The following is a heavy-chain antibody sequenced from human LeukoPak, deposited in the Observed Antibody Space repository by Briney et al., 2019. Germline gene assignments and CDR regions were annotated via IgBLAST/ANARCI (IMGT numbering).Heavy chain of an antibody. Sequence: GRSLRLSCAASGFTFSSYAMHWVRQAPGKGLEWVAVISYDGSNKYYTDSVKGRFTISRDNSKNTLYLQMNSLRAEDTAVYYCARDMRFGELLPTSILDYWGQGTLVTVSS. D-gene: IGHD3-10*01. CDR2: ISYDGSNK. CDR3: ARDMRFGELLPTSILDY. V-gene: IGHV3-30-3*01. J-gene: IGHJ4*02. CDR1: GFTFSSYA.